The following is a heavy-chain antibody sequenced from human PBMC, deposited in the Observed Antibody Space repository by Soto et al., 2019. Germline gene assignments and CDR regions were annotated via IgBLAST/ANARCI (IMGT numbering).Heavy chain of an antibody. J-gene: IGHJ4*02. CDR3: ARSGGGSNVNFDY. CDR2: MNPDSGHT. CDR1: GYTFTSYD. Sequence: ASVKVSCKASGYTFTSYDINWVRQATGQGPEWMGWMNPDSGHTGYVQKFQGRVTTTRNTAISTAYMELSSLRSEDTAVYYCARSGGGSNVNFDYWGQGTLVTVSS. V-gene: IGHV1-8*01. D-gene: IGHD2-15*01.